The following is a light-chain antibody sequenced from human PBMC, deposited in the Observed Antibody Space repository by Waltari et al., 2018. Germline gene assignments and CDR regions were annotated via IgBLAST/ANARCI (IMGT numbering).Light chain of an antibody. CDR1: QSVSNN. J-gene: IGKJ1*01. V-gene: IGKV3-15*01. Sequence: EIVMTQSPATLSVSPGERATLSCRASQSVSNNLAWYQQKPGQAPRLLIYGASTRATGIPGRFSGSGSGTEFTLTINSLHSEDFAVYYCQQYDTWPRTFGQGTKVEI. CDR2: GAS. CDR3: QQYDTWPRT.